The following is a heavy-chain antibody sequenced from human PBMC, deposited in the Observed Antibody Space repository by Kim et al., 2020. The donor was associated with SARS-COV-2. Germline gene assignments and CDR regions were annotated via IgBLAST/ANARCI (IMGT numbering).Heavy chain of an antibody. V-gene: IGHV3-23*01. CDR3: ARTSSTFKFPT. D-gene: IGHD6-6*01. J-gene: IGHJ5*02. Sequence: TYYEDSVKGRFTISRDNSKNTLFLQMSSLRADDTAIYYCARTSSTFKFPTWGQGTLVTVSS. CDR2: T.